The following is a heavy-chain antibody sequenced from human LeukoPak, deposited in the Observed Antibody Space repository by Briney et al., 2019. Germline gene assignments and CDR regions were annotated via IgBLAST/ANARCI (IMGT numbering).Heavy chain of an antibody. CDR3: ARLIGDRTIYDY. Sequence: GGSLRLSCAASGFTFRTYWMSWVRQAPGKGLEWVASINQGGSETYYVESVKGRFTISRDNAMNSFFLQMNSLRAEDMAVYYCARLIGDRTIYDYWGQGTLVTVSP. CDR2: INQGGSET. V-gene: IGHV3-7*03. J-gene: IGHJ4*02. D-gene: IGHD6-6*01. CDR1: GFTFRTYW.